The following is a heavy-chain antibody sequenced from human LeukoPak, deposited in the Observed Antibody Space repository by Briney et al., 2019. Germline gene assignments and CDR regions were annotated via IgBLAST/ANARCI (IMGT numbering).Heavy chain of an antibody. CDR3: ADSNYWYPVDY. J-gene: IGHJ4*02. CDR2: ISRSGDAT. Sequence: GESLRLSCAASGFTFSSYAMRWVRQVPGKGLEWVSSISRSGDATYYADSVQGRFTISRDNSKDTLYLHMNCLRAEDTAIYYCADSNYWYPVDYWGQGTLVTVSS. D-gene: IGHD4-11*01. CDR1: GFTFSSYA. V-gene: IGHV3-23*01.